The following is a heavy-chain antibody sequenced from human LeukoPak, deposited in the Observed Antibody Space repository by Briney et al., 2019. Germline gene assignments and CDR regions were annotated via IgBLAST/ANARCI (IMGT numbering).Heavy chain of an antibody. D-gene: IGHD1-26*01. Sequence: GGSLRLSCATFGFSFESYGLHWVRQAPGKRLEWVTFIPFSGRDENYADSVRGRFTISRDNSKNMVYLQMNSLRPDDTGIYYCVKDCGLGGSRDYWGQGTLVTVSS. CDR1: GFSFESYG. J-gene: IGHJ4*02. CDR2: IPFSGRDE. V-gene: IGHV3-30*02. CDR3: VKDCGLGGSRDY.